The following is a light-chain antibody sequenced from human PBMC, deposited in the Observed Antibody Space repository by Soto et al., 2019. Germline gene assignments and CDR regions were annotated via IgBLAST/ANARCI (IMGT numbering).Light chain of an antibody. CDR2: DAS. CDR3: HQYKSAT. J-gene: IGKJ2*01. CDR1: QSIFNW. Sequence: DIQMTQSPSTLSAYVGDRVTITCRASQSIFNWLAWYQQKPGKAPNLLIYDASSLQSGVPARFSGSGSGTEFTLTISSLQPDDSATSYCHQYKSATFGQGTKLEI. V-gene: IGKV1-5*01.